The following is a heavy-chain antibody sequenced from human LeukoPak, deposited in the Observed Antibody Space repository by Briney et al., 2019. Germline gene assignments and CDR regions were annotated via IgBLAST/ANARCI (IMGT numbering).Heavy chain of an antibody. V-gene: IGHV1-2*02. CDR2: INPNSGGT. CDR1: GYTFTGYY. Sequence: GASVKVSCKASGYTFTGYYMHWVRQAPGQGLEWMGWINPNSGGTNYAQKFQGRVTMTRDTSISTAYMELSRLRSDDTAVYYCARGNYYYDSSGYFDYWGQGTLVTVSS. D-gene: IGHD3-22*01. CDR3: ARGNYYYDSSGYFDY. J-gene: IGHJ4*02.